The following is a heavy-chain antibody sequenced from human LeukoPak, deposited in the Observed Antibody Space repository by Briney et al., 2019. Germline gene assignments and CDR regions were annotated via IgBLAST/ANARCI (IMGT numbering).Heavy chain of an antibody. D-gene: IGHD2/OR15-2a*01. CDR2: IFSSGTT. CDR1: DDSVKSRSYY. J-gene: IGHJ5*02. Sequence: SEALSLTCTVSDDSVKSRSYYWGWIRQPPGKGLEWIGSIFSSGTTYYNPSLKSQVTISVDTSKNQLFLKLSSVTAADTAVYYCARHFIAAGTTFNWFDPWGQGSLVIVSA. CDR3: ARHFIAAGTTFNWFDP. V-gene: IGHV4-39*01.